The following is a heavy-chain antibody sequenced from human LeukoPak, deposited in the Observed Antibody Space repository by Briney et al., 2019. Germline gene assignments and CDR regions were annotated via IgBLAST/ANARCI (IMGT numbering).Heavy chain of an antibody. Sequence: GRSLRLSCAASGFTFSSYGMHWVRQAPGKGLEWVAFIRYDGSNKYYADSVKGRFTISRDNSKNTLYLQMNSLRAEDTAVYYCGFYVFAKRANWFDPWGQGTLVTVSS. J-gene: IGHJ5*02. CDR3: GFYVFAKRANWFDP. V-gene: IGHV3-30*02. CDR1: GFTFSSYG. CDR2: IRYDGSNK. D-gene: IGHD2-21*01.